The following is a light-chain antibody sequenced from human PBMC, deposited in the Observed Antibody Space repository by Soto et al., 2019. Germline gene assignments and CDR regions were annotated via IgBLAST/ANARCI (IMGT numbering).Light chain of an antibody. CDR1: QSVSSY. J-gene: IGKJ1*01. V-gene: IGKV3-15*01. CDR3: QQYNIWPWT. Sequence: ENVLTQSPATLSLSTGERATLSCRASQSVSSYLAWYQQKPGQAPRLLIYGASTRATSFPARFSGSGSGTDFTLTISSLQSEDFAVYYCQQYNIWPWTFGQGAKVDIK. CDR2: GAS.